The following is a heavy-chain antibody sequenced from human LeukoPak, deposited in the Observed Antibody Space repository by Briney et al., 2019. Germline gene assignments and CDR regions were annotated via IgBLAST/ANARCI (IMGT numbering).Heavy chain of an antibody. CDR2: IKPNSGGT. V-gene: IGHV1-2*02. CDR3: ARGASGVYTVTTSWFDP. J-gene: IGHJ5*02. D-gene: IGHD4-17*01. Sequence: GASVKVSCKASGYTFTGCYMHWVRQAPGQGLEWMGWIKPNSGGTNYAQKFQGRVTMTRDTSISTAYMELSRLRSDDTAVYYCARGASGVYTVTTSWFDPWGQGTLVTVSS. CDR1: GYTFTGCY.